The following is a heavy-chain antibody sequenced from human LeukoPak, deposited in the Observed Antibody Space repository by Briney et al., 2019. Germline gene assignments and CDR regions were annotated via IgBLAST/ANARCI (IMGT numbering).Heavy chain of an antibody. V-gene: IGHV3-53*01. CDR1: GFTVSSNY. CDR2: IYSGGST. D-gene: IGHD3-10*01. J-gene: IGHJ4*02. CDR3: AKVRGSGHPGPYFDY. Sequence: GGSLRLSCAASGFTVSSNYMSWVRQAPGKGLEWVSVIYSGGSTYYADSVKGRFTISRDNSKNTLYLQMNSLRAEDTAVYYCAKVRGSGHPGPYFDYWGQGTLVTVSS.